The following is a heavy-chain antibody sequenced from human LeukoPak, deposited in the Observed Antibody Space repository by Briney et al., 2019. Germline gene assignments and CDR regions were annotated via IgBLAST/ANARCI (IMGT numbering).Heavy chain of an antibody. CDR3: ARHYGP. CDR2: IYDSGST. Sequence: SETLSLTCTVSGGSISGYYWGWIRQPPGKGLEWIGSIYDSGSTYYNPSLKSRVTISVDTSKNQFSLKLNSVTAADTAVYYCARHYGPWGQRTLVTVSS. V-gene: IGHV4-39*01. J-gene: IGHJ5*02. D-gene: IGHD3-10*01. CDR1: GGSISGYY.